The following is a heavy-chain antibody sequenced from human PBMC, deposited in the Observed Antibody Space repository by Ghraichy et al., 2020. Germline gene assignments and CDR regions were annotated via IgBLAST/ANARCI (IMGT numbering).Heavy chain of an antibody. J-gene: IGHJ6*04. CDR2: ITSSSGTT. CDR3: ARGSKGVRFFYYDGMDV. CDR1: GFTFTDYT. D-gene: IGHD3-10*01. Sequence: GGSLRLSCVASGFTFTDYTMNWVRQSPGKGLEWVSYITSSSGTTSYADSVKGRFTISRDNAQNSLYLQMNSLRDEDAAVYYCARGSKGVRFFYYDGMDVWGEGTTVTVSS. V-gene: IGHV3-48*02.